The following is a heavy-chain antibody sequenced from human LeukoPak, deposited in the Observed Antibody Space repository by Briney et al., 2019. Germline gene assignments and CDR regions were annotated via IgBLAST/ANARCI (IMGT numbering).Heavy chain of an antibody. V-gene: IGHV4-39*01. CDR3: ARLGAGPTYYDFWSGYSSFFFDY. D-gene: IGHD3-3*01. Sequence: SETLSLTCTVSGGSTSSSNYYWGWIRQPPGKGLEWIGGIHYSGNTYYNPSLKSRVTISVDTSKNQFSLKLSSVTAADTAVYYCARLGAGPTYYDFWSGYSSFFFDYWGQGTLVTVSS. CDR2: IHYSGNT. CDR1: GGSTSSSNYY. J-gene: IGHJ4*02.